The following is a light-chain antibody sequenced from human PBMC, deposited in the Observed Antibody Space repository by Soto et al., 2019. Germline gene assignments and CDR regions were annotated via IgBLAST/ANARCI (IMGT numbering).Light chain of an antibody. CDR3: QQANSPYT. CDR1: QSISSW. J-gene: IGKJ2*01. Sequence: IQMTQSPSTLSASVGDRVTITCRASQSISSWLAWYQQKPGKAPKLLIYDASSLQSGVPSRFSGSVSGTEFTLTISSLQPDDFATYYCQQANSPYTFGQGTKLEIK. CDR2: DAS. V-gene: IGKV1-5*01.